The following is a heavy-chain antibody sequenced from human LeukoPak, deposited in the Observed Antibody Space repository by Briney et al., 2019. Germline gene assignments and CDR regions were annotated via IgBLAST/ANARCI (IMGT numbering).Heavy chain of an antibody. CDR2: IIPIFGTA. V-gene: IGHV1-69*05. J-gene: IGHJ4*02. Sequence: SVKVSCKPSRGTFSSYAISWVRQAPGQGLEWMGRIIPIFGTANYAQKFQGRVTITTDESTSTAYMELSSLRSEDTAVYYCARGTGGNALVTDYWGQGTLVTVSS. D-gene: IGHD4-23*01. CDR3: ARGTGGNALVTDY. CDR1: RGTFSSYA.